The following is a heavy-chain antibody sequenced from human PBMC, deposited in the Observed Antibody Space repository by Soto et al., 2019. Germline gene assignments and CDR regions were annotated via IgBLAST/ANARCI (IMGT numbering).Heavy chain of an antibody. CDR3: ARGYDYDSGGYLFDY. CDR2: IYYSGST. Sequence: TLSLTCSVSGGSVSSYIYYWPWIHQHPEKGTEWIGHIYYSGSTYYNPSLKSRVTISLDMSKNQLSLKLTYVSAADTAVYYCARGYDYDSGGYLFDYWGQGTLVT. CDR1: GGSVSSYIYY. J-gene: IGHJ4*02. D-gene: IGHD3-22*01. V-gene: IGHV4-31*03.